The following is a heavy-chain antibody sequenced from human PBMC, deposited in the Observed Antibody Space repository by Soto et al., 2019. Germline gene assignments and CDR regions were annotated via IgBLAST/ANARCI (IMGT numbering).Heavy chain of an antibody. J-gene: IGHJ4*02. CDR3: ALYYYDSSGYYSSPIDY. CDR1: GGSFSGYY. V-gene: IGHV4-34*01. D-gene: IGHD3-22*01. CDR2: INHSGST. Sequence: SETLSLTCAVYGGSFSGYYWSWIRQPPGKGLEWIGEINHSGSTNYNPSLKSRVTISVDTSKNQFSLKLSSVTAADTAVYYCALYYYDSSGYYSSPIDYWGQGTLVTSPQ.